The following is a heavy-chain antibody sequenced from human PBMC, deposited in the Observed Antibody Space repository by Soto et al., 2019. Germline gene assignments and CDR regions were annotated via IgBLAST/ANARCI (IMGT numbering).Heavy chain of an antibody. CDR2: IIPIFGKA. J-gene: IGHJ4*02. V-gene: IGHV1-69*13. Sequence: EASVKVSCKASGGTFSSYAISWVRQAPGQGLEWMGGIIPIFGKANYAQKFQGRVTITADESTSTSYMELSSLISEDTAVYYCARDRTGGWFDYWGQGTLVTVSP. D-gene: IGHD2-15*01. CDR3: ARDRTGGWFDY. CDR1: GGTFSSYA.